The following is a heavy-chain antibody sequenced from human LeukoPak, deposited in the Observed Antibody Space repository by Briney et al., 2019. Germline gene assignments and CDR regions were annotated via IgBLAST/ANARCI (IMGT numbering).Heavy chain of an antibody. CDR2: ISSSSSYI. D-gene: IGHD2-2*01. V-gene: IGHV3-21*01. J-gene: IGHJ4*02. CDR3: ATGIGPEESVAIEY. CDR1: GFTFSSYS. Sequence: GGSLRLSCAASGFTFSSYSINWVRQAPGEGLEWVSSISSSSSYIYYAGSVKGRFTISRDNAKNTLYLQMNSLRVEDTAVYYCATGIGPEESVAIEYWGQGSLV.